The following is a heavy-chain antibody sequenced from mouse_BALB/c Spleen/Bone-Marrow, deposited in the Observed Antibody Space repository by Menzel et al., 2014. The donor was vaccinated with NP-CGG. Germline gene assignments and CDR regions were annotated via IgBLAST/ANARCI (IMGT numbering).Heavy chain of an antibody. CDR2: SRNKAKYYTT. J-gene: IGHJ3*01. V-gene: IGHV7-1*02. CDR1: GFTFSDFY. CDR3: ARDVGYGNYFVY. D-gene: IGHD2-10*02. Sequence: EVKLVESGGGLVQPGDSQRLSCATSGFTFSDFYMEWVRQPPGKRLEWIAASRNKAKYYTTEYSASVKGRFIVSRDTSQSVLYLQMNALRAEDTAIYYCARDVGYGNYFVYWGQGTLVTVSA.